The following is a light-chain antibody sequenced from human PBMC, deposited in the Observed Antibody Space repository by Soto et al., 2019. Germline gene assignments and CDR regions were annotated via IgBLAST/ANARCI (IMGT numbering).Light chain of an antibody. CDR2: DVS. CDR3: SSYTSSSVV. J-gene: IGLJ2*01. V-gene: IGLV2-14*01. Sequence: QSALTQPASVSGSPGQSITISCTGTSSDVGGYNYVSWYQQHPGKAPKLMIYDVSNLPSGVSNRFSGSKSGNTASLTISGLQAEDEADYYCSSYTSSSVVFGGGTKLTVL. CDR1: SSDVGGYNY.